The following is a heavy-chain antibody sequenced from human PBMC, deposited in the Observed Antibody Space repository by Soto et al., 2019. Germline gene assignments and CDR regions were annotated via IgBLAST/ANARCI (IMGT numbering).Heavy chain of an antibody. D-gene: IGHD6-19*01. CDR1: GVSISNSNTY. CDR3: ARGGGSYSSGWYYDS. J-gene: IGHJ4*02. CDR2: VYYRGST. V-gene: IGHV4-59*08. Sequence: QVQLQESGPGLVKPSETMSLTCTVAGVSISNSNTYWNWVRQPPGKGLEWIGFVYYRGSTKYNPSLERRVTISVDASRNPLSLELTSVTATDTAVYYCARGGGSYSSGWYYDSWGQGTLVTVSS.